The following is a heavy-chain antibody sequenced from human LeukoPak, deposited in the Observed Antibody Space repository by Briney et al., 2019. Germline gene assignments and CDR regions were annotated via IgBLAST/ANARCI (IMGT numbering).Heavy chain of an antibody. V-gene: IGHV4-39*01. CDR1: GGSISSSSYY. Sequence: PSETLSLTCTVSGGSISSSSYYWGWIRQPPGKGLEWIGSIYYSGSTYYSPSLKSRVTISVDTSKNQFSLKLSSVTAADTAVYYCARQGEYSSSSYWFDPWGQGTLVTVSS. D-gene: IGHD6-6*01. J-gene: IGHJ5*02. CDR2: IYYSGST. CDR3: ARQGEYSSSSYWFDP.